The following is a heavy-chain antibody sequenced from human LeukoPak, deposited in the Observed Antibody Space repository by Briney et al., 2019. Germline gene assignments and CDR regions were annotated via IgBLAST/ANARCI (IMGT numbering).Heavy chain of an antibody. Sequence: GASVKVSCKASGYTFTCYYMHWVRQAPGQGLEWMGWINPNSGGTNYAQKFQGRVTMTRDTSISTAYMELSSLRSDDTALYYCARDSCSSTSCYSRPDYYYYYYMDVWGKGTTVTVSS. V-gene: IGHV1-2*02. CDR3: ARDSCSSTSCYSRPDYYYYYYMDV. J-gene: IGHJ6*03. CDR2: INPNSGGT. CDR1: GYTFTCYY. D-gene: IGHD2-2*01.